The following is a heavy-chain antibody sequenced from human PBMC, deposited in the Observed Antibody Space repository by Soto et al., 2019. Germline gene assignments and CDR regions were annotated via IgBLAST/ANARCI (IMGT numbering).Heavy chain of an antibody. D-gene: IGHD3-22*01. CDR3: ARGTGTYYYDSSGYYTWYFDL. V-gene: IGHV4-59*01. Sequence: QVQLQESGPGLVKPSETLSLTCTVSGGSISSYYWSWIRQPPGKGLEWIGYIYYSGSTNYNPSLKSRVNIPVDPPKHRSSLKLSSVTAADTAVYYCARGTGTYYYDSSGYYTWYFDLWGRGTLVTVSS. CDR1: GGSISSYY. CDR2: IYYSGST. J-gene: IGHJ2*01.